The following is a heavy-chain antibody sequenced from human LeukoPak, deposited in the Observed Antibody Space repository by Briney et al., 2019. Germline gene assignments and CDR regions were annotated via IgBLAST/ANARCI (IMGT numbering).Heavy chain of an antibody. CDR2: IYYSGST. CDR1: GGSISSHY. CDR3: ARAQYGAYFDY. V-gene: IGHV4-59*11. J-gene: IGHJ4*02. D-gene: IGHD4/OR15-4a*01. Sequence: SETLSLTCTVSGGSISSHYWSWIRQPPGKGLEWIGYIYYSGSTNYNPSLKSRVTISVDTSKNQFSLKLGSVTAADTAVYYCARAQYGAYFDYWGQGTLVTVSS.